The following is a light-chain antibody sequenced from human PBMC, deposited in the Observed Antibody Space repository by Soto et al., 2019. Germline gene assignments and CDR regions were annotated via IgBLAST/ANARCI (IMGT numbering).Light chain of an antibody. CDR1: QSVSSSY. J-gene: IGKJ5*01. Sequence: EIVFTQSPGTLSLSPVEGATLSCRASQSVSSSYLAWYQQKPGQAPRLLIYGASNMATGIPARFSGSGSGTDFSLTISSLEPEDFAVYYCQQRSSWPITFGQGTRLEIK. CDR3: QQRSSWPIT. V-gene: IGKV3D-20*02. CDR2: GAS.